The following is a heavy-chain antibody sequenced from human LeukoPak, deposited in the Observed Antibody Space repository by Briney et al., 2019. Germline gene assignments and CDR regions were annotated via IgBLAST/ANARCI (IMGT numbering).Heavy chain of an antibody. CDR3: ARGPPPCSTNCSGYLDY. CDR1: GFTVSGNY. D-gene: IGHD2-2*01. J-gene: IGHJ4*02. Sequence: GGSLRLSCAAYGFTVSGNYMSWVRQAPGKGLEWISLIYSGGDTYYPDSVMGRFTISRDNSRNTLFRQMNNLRVEDTAVYYCARGPPPCSTNCSGYLDYWGQGTLVSVST. CDR2: IYSGGDT. V-gene: IGHV3-53*01.